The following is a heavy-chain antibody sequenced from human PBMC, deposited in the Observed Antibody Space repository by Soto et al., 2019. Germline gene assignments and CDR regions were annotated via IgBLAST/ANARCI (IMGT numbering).Heavy chain of an antibody. J-gene: IGHJ6*03. V-gene: IGHV3-23*01. CDR2: ISGSGGST. Sequence: GGSLRLSCAASGFTFSSYAMSWVRQAPGKGLEWVSAISGSGGSTYYADSVKGRFTISRDNSKNTLYLQMNSLRAEDTAVYYCAKRYSSTSQYYYYYMDVWGKGTTVTVSS. CDR1: GFTFSSYA. D-gene: IGHD2-2*01. CDR3: AKRYSSTSQYYYYYMDV.